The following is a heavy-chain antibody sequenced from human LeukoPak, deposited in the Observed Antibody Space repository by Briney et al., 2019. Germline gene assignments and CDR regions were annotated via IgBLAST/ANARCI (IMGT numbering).Heavy chain of an antibody. V-gene: IGHV1-8*03. Sequence: GASVKVSCKASGYTFTGYYMHWVRQATGQGLEWMGWMNPNSGNTGYAQKFQGRVTITRNTSISTAYMELSSLRSEDTAVYYCARGYSSSWYGGYYFDYWGQGTLVTVSS. CDR1: GYTFTGYY. J-gene: IGHJ4*02. CDR3: ARGYSSSWYGGYYFDY. D-gene: IGHD6-13*01. CDR2: MNPNSGNT.